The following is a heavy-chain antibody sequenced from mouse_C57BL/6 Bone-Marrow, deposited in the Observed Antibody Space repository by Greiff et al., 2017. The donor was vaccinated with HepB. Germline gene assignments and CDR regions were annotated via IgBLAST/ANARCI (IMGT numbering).Heavy chain of an antibody. Sequence: QVQLKQPGAELVMPGASVKLSCKASGYTFTSYWMHWVKQRPGQGLEWIGEIDPSDSYTNYNQKFKGKSTLTVDKSSSTAYMQLSSLTSEDSAVYYCAREGRWLPYFDYWGQGTTLTVSS. J-gene: IGHJ2*01. V-gene: IGHV1-69*01. CDR1: GYTFTSYW. CDR3: AREGRWLPYFDY. D-gene: IGHD2-3*01. CDR2: IDPSDSYT.